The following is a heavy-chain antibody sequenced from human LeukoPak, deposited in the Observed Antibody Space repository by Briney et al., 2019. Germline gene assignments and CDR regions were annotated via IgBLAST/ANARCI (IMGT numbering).Heavy chain of an antibody. CDR1: GGSISSYY. CDR2: IYYSGST. CDR3: ARGSVNYCSSTSCSGAFDI. D-gene: IGHD2-2*01. J-gene: IGHJ3*02. Sequence: PSETLSLTCTVSGGSISSYYWSWIRQPPGKGLEWIGYIYYSGSTNYNPSLKSRVTISVDTSKNQFSLKLSSVTAADTAVYYCARGSVNYCSSTSCSGAFDIWGQGTMVTVSP. V-gene: IGHV4-59*01.